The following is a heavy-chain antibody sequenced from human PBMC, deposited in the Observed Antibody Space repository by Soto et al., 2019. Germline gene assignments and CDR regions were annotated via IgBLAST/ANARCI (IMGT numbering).Heavy chain of an antibody. Sequence: QVHLVQSGAEVKKPGASVKVSCKGSGYAFTTYGITWVRQAPGQGLEWMGWISAHNGNTNYAQKLQGRVTVTRDTSTSTAYMELRSLRSDDTAVYYCARGRDGDYWGQGALVTVSS. J-gene: IGHJ4*02. CDR1: GYAFTTYG. CDR3: ARGRDGDY. CDR2: ISAHNGNT. V-gene: IGHV1-18*01. D-gene: IGHD6-6*01.